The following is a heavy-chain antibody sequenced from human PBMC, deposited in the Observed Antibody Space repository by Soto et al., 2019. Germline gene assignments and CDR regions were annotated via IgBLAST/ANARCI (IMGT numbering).Heavy chain of an antibody. CDR2: IYPSDSTT. CDR1: GYSFTNYW. CDR3: ARHGFYGDYSSNYFDP. V-gene: IGHV5-51*01. Sequence: PXESLKISCTGSGYSFTNYWIAWVRQIPGKGLEYMGIIYPSDSTTRYSPSFQGQVTISADKSISTAYLQWNSLKASDTAMYYSARHGFYGDYSSNYFDPWGQGTLVTVSS. D-gene: IGHD4-17*01. J-gene: IGHJ5*02.